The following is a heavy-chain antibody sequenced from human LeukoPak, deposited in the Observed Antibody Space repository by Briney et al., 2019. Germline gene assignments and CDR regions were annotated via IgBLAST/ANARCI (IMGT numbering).Heavy chain of an antibody. V-gene: IGHV4-61*01. CDR1: GGSISSSSYY. J-gene: IGHJ2*01. Sequence: PSETLSLTCTVSGGSISSSSYYWSWIRQPPGKGLEWIGYIYYSGSTNYNPSLKSRVTISVDTSKNQFSLKLSSVTAADTAVYYCARVDAWFGELFSWYFDLWGRGTLVTVSS. CDR2: IYYSGST. CDR3: ARVDAWFGELFSWYFDL. D-gene: IGHD3-10*01.